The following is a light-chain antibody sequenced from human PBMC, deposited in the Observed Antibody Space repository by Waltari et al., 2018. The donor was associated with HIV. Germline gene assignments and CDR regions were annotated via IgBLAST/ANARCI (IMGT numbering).Light chain of an antibody. CDR3: QQRTPVA. V-gene: IGKV3-11*01. CDR1: QSVSSSY. CDR2: DAS. J-gene: IGKJ5*01. Sequence: EIVLTQSPGTLSLSPGERATLSCRASQSVSSSYLAWYQQKPGQAPRLLIFDASNKATGTPARFSGSGSGTDFTLTISSLEAEDFAVYYCQQRTPVAFGQGTRLEIK.